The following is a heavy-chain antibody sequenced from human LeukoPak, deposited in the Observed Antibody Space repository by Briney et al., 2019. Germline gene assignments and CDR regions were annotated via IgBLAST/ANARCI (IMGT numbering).Heavy chain of an antibody. CDR3: ARVRSSVAAARVFDY. CDR2: ISSSSSTI. D-gene: IGHD6-13*01. CDR1: GFTFSSYS. V-gene: IGHV3-48*01. J-gene: IGHJ4*02. Sequence: PGGSLRLSCAASGFTFSSYSMNWVRQAPGKGLEWVSYISSSSSTIYYADSVKGRFTISRDNAKNSLYLQMNSLRAEDTAVYYCARVRSSVAAARVFDYWGQGTLVTVSS.